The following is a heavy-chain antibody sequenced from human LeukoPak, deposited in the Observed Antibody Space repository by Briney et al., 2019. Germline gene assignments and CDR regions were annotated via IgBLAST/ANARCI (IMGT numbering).Heavy chain of an antibody. Sequence: PGGSLRLSCAASGFTFSSYSMNWVRQAPGKGLEWDSYISSSSSTIYYADSVKGRFTISRDNAKNSLYLQMNSLRDEDTAVYYCARSRCSGGSCYAWGAAFDIWGQGTMVTVSS. CDR3: ARSRCSGGSCYAWGAAFDI. D-gene: IGHD2-15*01. V-gene: IGHV3-48*02. CDR1: GFTFSSYS. J-gene: IGHJ3*02. CDR2: ISSSSSTI.